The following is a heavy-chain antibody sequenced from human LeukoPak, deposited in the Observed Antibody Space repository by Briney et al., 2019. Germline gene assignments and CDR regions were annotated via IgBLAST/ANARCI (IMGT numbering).Heavy chain of an antibody. Sequence: SVKVSCKASGGTLRSYAISWVRQAAGQGLEWMGGIIPIFGTANYEQKFQGRVTITADESTSTAYMELSSLRSEEMAVYYCARGPVDYGAYHYYYYGMDVWGQGTTVTVSS. V-gene: IGHV1-69*13. CDR2: IIPIFGTA. J-gene: IGHJ6*02. D-gene: IGHD4-17*01. CDR3: ARGPVDYGAYHYYYYGMDV. CDR1: GGTLRSYA.